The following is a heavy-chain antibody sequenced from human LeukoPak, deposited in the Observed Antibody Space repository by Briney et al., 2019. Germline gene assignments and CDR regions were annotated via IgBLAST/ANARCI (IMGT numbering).Heavy chain of an antibody. D-gene: IGHD1-1*01. CDR3: TSLQDNRGDY. Sequence: GGSLRLSCAASGFTFSSYAMHWVRQAPGKGLEWVAVISYDGSNKYYADSVKGRFTISRDNSKNTLYLQMNSLKTEDTAVYYCTSLQDNRGDYWGQGTLVTVSS. CDR1: GFTFSSYA. J-gene: IGHJ4*02. V-gene: IGHV3-30-3*01. CDR2: ISYDGSNK.